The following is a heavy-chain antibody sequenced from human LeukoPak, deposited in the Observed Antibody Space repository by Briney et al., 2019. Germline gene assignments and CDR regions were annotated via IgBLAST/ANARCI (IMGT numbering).Heavy chain of an antibody. CDR3: AGPTCLRGGYCSTNF. Sequence: GGSLRLSCAASGFTFSNFAMRWVRQAPGKGLEWVSSISGNGVGTNYADSVKGRFTISRDNAKNSLYLQMNSLRDEDTAVYYCAGPTCLRGGYCSTNFWGQGTLVTVSS. CDR1: GFTFSNFA. J-gene: IGHJ4*02. CDR2: ISGNGVGT. D-gene: IGHD2-2*01. V-gene: IGHV3-23*01.